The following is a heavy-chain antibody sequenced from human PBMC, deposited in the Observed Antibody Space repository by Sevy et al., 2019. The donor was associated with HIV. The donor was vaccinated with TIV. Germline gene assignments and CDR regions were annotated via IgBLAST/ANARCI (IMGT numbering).Heavy chain of an antibody. V-gene: IGHV3-48*02. D-gene: IGHD5-18*01. CDR2: ISSSSSTI. J-gene: IGHJ4*02. CDR1: GFTFSSYS. Sequence: GGSLRLSCAASGFTFSSYSMNWVRQAPGKGLEWVLYISSSSSTIYYADSVKGRFTISRDNAKNSLYLQMNSLRDEDTAVYYCARDAMGTAMEIGDYFDYWGQGTLVTVSS. CDR3: ARDAMGTAMEIGDYFDY.